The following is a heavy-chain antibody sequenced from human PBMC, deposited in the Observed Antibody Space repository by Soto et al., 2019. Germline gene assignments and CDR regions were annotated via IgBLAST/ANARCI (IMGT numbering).Heavy chain of an antibody. CDR3: SRAKLCNTISCPHSFDI. Sequence: SETLSLTCDVSGASISTNNWWSWVRQSPGQGLEWIAEVYHSGTTNSNPSLKSRVTISVDTSKNQFSLMLASVTAADTAVYYCSRAKLCNTISCPHSFDIWGQGTLVTVSS. CDR1: GASISTNNW. D-gene: IGHD3-10*01. CDR2: VYHSGTT. J-gene: IGHJ4*02. V-gene: IGHV4-4*02.